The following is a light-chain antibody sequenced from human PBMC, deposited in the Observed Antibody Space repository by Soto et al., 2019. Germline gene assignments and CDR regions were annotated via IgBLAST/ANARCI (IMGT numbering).Light chain of an antibody. CDR3: HQYYEWPLT. CDR1: QSVGRS. V-gene: IGKV3D-15*01. Sequence: EIVMTQSPAALSLSPGEGVTLSCRASQSVGRSFAWYQQRPGQAPRLLIYGASTRATGTPVRFSGIGSGTEFTLTISSLQSEDFVVYYCHQYYEWPLTFGGGTKVEIK. CDR2: GAS. J-gene: IGKJ4*01.